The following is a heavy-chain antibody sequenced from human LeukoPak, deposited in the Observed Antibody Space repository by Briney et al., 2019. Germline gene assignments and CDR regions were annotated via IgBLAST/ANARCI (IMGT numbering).Heavy chain of an antibody. D-gene: IGHD4-17*01. CDR2: IYYSGST. CDR3: ARRHGDYFYYGMDV. Sequence: SETLSLTCTASGGSISNYYWSWIRQPPGKGLEWIGYIYYSGSTNYNPSLKSRVTISVDTSKNQFSLKLSSVTAADTAVYYCARRHGDYFYYGMDVWGQGTTVTVSS. CDR1: GGSISNYY. J-gene: IGHJ6*02. V-gene: IGHV4-59*08.